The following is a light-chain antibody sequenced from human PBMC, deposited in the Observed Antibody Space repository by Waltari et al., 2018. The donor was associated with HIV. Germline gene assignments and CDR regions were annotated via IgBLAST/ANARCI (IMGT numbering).Light chain of an antibody. V-gene: IGLV3-25*03. Sequence: SYELPQPPSVSVSPGQTARITCSGDAVPTQFAYWYQQKAGQAPLMVIYKDDKRPSGIPDRFSGSMSGTTVTLIISGVQPEDEADYYCESADDSGDHWVFGGGTKLSVL. CDR3: ESADDSGDHWV. J-gene: IGLJ3*02. CDR1: AVPTQF. CDR2: KDD.